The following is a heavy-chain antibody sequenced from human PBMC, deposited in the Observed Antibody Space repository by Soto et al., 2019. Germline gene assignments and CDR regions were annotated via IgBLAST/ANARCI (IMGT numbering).Heavy chain of an antibody. CDR3: ALSPAYWDGPGCDYFDS. D-gene: IGHD2-21*01. J-gene: IGHJ4*02. V-gene: IGHV2-5*02. CDR1: GFSLSTHRVG. Sequence: QITLKESGPTLVKPTQTLTLTCTFSGFSLSTHRVGVAWIRQPPGKALEWLTLISGDDGKHYSPSLRTRLTITKDTSKKQVVLTLTNMDNVDTATYYCALSPAYWDGPGCDYFDSWGLGTLVTVSS. CDR2: ISGDDGK.